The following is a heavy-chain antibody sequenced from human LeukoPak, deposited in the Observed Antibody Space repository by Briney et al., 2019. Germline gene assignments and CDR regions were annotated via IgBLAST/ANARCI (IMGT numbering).Heavy chain of an antibody. CDR2: ISWNSGSI. CDR3: AKDNIAGYSSGWFYFDY. V-gene: IGHV3-9*01. D-gene: IGHD6-19*01. Sequence: PGGSLRLSCAASGFTFDGYAMHWVRQAPGKGLEWVSGISWNSGSIGYADSVKGRFTISRDNAKNSLYLQMNSLRAEDTALYYCAKDNIAGYSSGWFYFDYWGQGTLVTVSS. CDR1: GFTFDGYA. J-gene: IGHJ4*02.